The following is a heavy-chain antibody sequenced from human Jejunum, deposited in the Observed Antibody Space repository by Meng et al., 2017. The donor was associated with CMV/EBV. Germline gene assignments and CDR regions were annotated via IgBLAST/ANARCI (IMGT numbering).Heavy chain of an antibody. CDR3: AREVRESGNYSPFDP. Sequence: CRFTACCRRWVRRDAGEGGGWGGWVSPSSGGTSNEEEFQSRVAITRERSIGSAYMELGRLTSDDTAVYYCAREVRESGNYSPFDPWGQGTLVTVSS. D-gene: IGHD1-26*01. CDR2: VSPSSGGT. CDR1: CRFTACC. J-gene: IGHJ5*02. V-gene: IGHV1-2*02.